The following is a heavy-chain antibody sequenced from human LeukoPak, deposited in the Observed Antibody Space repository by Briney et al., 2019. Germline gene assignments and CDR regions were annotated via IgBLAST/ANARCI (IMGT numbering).Heavy chain of an antibody. J-gene: IGHJ5*02. V-gene: IGHV3-30-3*01. Sequence: PGGSLRLSCAASGFIFSNYVMNWARQAPGKGLEWVAIISYDGSNKYYADSVEGRFTISRDNSKNTVYLQMNSLRAEDTAVYYCATRIASPGRGWFDPWGQGTLVTVSS. CDR2: ISYDGSNK. D-gene: IGHD6-13*01. CDR1: GFIFSNYV. CDR3: ATRIASPGRGWFDP.